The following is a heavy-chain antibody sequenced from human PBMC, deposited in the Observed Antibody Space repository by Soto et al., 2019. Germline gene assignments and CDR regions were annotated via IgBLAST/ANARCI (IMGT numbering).Heavy chain of an antibody. J-gene: IGHJ5*02. D-gene: IGHD6-13*01. V-gene: IGHV3-9*01. Sequence: GRSLRLSCAASGFTFDDYAMHWVRQAPGKGLEWVSGISWNSGSIGYADSVKGRFTISRDNAKNSLYLQMNSLRAEDTALYYCAKDHAPYSSSWSNWFDPWGQGTLVTV. CDR1: GFTFDDYA. CDR2: ISWNSGSI. CDR3: AKDHAPYSSSWSNWFDP.